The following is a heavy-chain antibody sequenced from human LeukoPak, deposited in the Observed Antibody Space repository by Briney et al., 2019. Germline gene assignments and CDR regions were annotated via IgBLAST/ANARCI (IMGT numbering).Heavy chain of an antibody. Sequence: PGRSLRLSCAASGFTFSSYAMHWVRQAPGKGLEWVAVISYDGSNKYYADSVKGRFTISRDNSKNTLYLQMNSLRAEDTAVYYCAKDGLGTMIVVANPYDAFDIWGQGTMVTVSS. V-gene: IGHV3-30-3*01. CDR3: AKDGLGTMIVVANPYDAFDI. J-gene: IGHJ3*02. CDR2: ISYDGSNK. D-gene: IGHD3-22*01. CDR1: GFTFSSYA.